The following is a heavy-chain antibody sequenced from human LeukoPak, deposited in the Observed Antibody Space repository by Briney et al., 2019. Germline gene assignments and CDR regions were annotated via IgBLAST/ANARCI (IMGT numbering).Heavy chain of an antibody. V-gene: IGHV3-15*01. Sequence: PGGSLRLSCAASGFTSSNAWMSWVRQAPGKGLEWVGRIKSKTDGGTTDYAAPVKGRFTISRDDSKNTLYLQMNSLKTEDTAAYYCLYYYDSSGYYPLGYWGQGTLVTVSS. CDR3: LYYYDSSGYYPLGY. CDR2: IKSKTDGGTT. J-gene: IGHJ4*02. CDR1: GFTSSNAW. D-gene: IGHD3-22*01.